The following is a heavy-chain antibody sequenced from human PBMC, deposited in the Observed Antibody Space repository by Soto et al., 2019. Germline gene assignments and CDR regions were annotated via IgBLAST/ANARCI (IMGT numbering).Heavy chain of an antibody. CDR2: IKQDGSEK. Sequence: GGSLRLSCAASGFTFSSYWMSWVRQAPGKGLEWVANIKQDGSEKYYVDSVKGRFTISRDNAKNSLYLQMNSLRAEDTAVHYCARNLGGARPYYYYYMDVWGKGTTVTVSS. V-gene: IGHV3-7*01. CDR3: ARNLGGARPYYYYYMDV. J-gene: IGHJ6*03. D-gene: IGHD6-6*01. CDR1: GFTFSSYW.